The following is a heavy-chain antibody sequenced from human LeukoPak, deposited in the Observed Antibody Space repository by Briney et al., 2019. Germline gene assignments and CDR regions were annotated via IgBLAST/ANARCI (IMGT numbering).Heavy chain of an antibody. J-gene: IGHJ3*02. CDR2: IYTSGNT. D-gene: IGHD3-10*01. CDR3: AKSNGYGLVDI. Sequence: SETLSLTCTVSGGSISSYYWSWIRQPAGKGLEWIGRIYTSGNTNYNPSLKSRVTISVDTSKNQFSLKLNSVTAADTAAYYCAKSNGYGLVDIWGQGTMVTVSS. CDR1: GGSISSYY. V-gene: IGHV4-4*07.